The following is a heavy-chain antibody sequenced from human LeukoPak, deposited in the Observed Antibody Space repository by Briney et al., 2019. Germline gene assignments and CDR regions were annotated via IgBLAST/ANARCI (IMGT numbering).Heavy chain of an antibody. J-gene: IGHJ3*02. D-gene: IGHD5-18*01. CDR3: ARFPNVGIQLSRGHAFDI. V-gene: IGHV4-34*01. CDR2: INHSGST. Sequence: PSETLSLTCAVYGGSFSGYYWSWIRQPPGKGLEWIGEINHSGSTNYNPSLKSRVTISVDTSKNQFSLKLSSVTAADTAVYYCARFPNVGIQLSRGHAFDIWGQGTMVTVSS. CDR1: GGSFSGYY.